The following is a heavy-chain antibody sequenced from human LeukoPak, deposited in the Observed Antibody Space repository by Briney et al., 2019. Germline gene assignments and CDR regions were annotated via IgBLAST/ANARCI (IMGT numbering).Heavy chain of an antibody. D-gene: IGHD2-2*01. CDR2: INPSGGST. V-gene: IGHV1-46*01. CDR1: GYSFTNYY. Sequence: GASVRVSCKASGYSFTNYYMHWVRQAPGQGLEWMGMINPSGGSTTYAQKFQGRVTMTRDMSTSTVYMELSSLRSEDTAVYYCARDVDCSSTRCSSWYFDLWGRGTLVTVSS. CDR3: ARDVDCSSTRCSSWYFDL. J-gene: IGHJ2*01.